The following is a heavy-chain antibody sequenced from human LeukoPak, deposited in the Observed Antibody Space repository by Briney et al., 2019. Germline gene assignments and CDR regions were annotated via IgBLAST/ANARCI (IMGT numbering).Heavy chain of an antibody. CDR1: GYTFTSYA. CDR2: INAGNGNT. CDR3: ARISGTWKGRYFQH. D-gene: IGHD1-7*01. V-gene: IGHV1-3*01. Sequence: ASVKVSCKASGYTFTSYAMHWVRQAPGQRLEWMGWINAGNGNTKYSQKFQGRVTITRDTSASTAYMELSSLRSEDTAVYYCARISGTWKGRYFQHWGQGTLVTVSS. J-gene: IGHJ1*01.